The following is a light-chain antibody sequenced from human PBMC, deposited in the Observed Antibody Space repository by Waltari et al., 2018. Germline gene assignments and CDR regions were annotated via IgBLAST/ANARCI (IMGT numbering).Light chain of an antibody. J-gene: IGLJ3*02. CDR2: VNS. V-gene: IGLV1-40*01. Sequence: HSGLTQPPCHSGAPGTQVPISTPRGSSTTGPGQDVHWYQLLPGTAPKRLIYVNSKRPSGVPDRFSGSKSGTSASLAITGLQAEDEADYYCQSYDSSLSGSVFGGGTKLTVL. CDR1: SSTTGPGQD. CDR3: QSYDSSLSGSV.